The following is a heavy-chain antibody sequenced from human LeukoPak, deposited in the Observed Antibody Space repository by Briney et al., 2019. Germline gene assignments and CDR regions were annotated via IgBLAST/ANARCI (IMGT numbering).Heavy chain of an antibody. V-gene: IGHV3-9*01. Sequence: GGSLRLSCAASGFAFDDYVMQWVRQAPGKGLEWVSGISWNSANRDYADSVRGRFTISRDNAKNSLYLQMSSLTPGDTAFYYCAKARNVFTDAFDVWGQGTMVTVSS. J-gene: IGHJ3*01. CDR2: ISWNSANR. D-gene: IGHD3-16*01. CDR1: GFAFDDYV. CDR3: AKARNVFTDAFDV.